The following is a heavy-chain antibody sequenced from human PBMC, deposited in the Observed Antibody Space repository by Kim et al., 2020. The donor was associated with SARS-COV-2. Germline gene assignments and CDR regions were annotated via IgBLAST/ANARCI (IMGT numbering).Heavy chain of an antibody. CDR2: INSDGGDT. J-gene: IGHJ5*02. CDR1: GFTISNYW. CDR3: ARGTFQQGFDP. V-gene: IGHV3-74*01. Sequence: GGSLRLSCEASGFTISNYWMNWVRQGPGKGLVWVSRINSDGGDTHYADSVKGRFTISRDNAENTLHLQLNSLGVEDTAIYYCARGTFQQGFDPWGQGTLVTVSS.